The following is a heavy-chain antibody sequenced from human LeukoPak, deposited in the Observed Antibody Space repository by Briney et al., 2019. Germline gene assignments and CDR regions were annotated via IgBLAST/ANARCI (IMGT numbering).Heavy chain of an antibody. V-gene: IGHV3-30*03. J-gene: IGHJ6*02. CDR1: GFTFSSYG. D-gene: IGHD6-13*01. Sequence: AGGSLRLSCAASGFTFSSYGMHWVRQAPGKGLEWVAVISYDGSNKYYADSVKGRFTISRDNSKNTLYLQMNSLRAEDTAVYYCAAGYGMDVWGQGTTVTVSS. CDR2: ISYDGSNK. CDR3: AAGYGMDV.